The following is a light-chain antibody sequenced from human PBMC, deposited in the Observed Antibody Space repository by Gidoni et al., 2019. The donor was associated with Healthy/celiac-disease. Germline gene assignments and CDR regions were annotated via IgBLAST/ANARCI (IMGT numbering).Light chain of an antibody. J-gene: IGKJ5*01. CDR1: QDISNY. Sequence: DIQMTKSPSSLSASVGDRVTISCQASQDISNYLNWYQQKPGKAPKLLIYDASNLATGVPSRFSGSGSGTDFTFTISSLQPEDIATYYCQQYGNLPITFGRGTRLEIK. V-gene: IGKV1-33*01. CDR3: QQYGNLPIT. CDR2: DAS.